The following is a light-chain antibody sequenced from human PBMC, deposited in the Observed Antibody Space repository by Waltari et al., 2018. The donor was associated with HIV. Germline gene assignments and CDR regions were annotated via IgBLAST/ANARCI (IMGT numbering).Light chain of an antibody. Sequence: NFMLTQPHSVSESPGKTVTISCTRSSGSIASNYVQWYQQRPGSTPTTVIYEDNQRPSGVPDRFSGSIDSASNSASLTISGLKTEDDADYYCQSYDSSNWVFGGGTKLTVL. CDR1: SGSIASNY. CDR3: QSYDSSNWV. V-gene: IGLV6-57*01. J-gene: IGLJ3*02. CDR2: EDN.